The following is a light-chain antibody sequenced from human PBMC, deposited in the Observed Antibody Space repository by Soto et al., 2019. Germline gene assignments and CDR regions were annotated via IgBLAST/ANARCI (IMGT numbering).Light chain of an antibody. CDR3: QQSYSSPWT. V-gene: IGKV1-39*01. CDR1: QRVGTN. J-gene: IGKJ1*01. Sequence: DIQMTQSPSSLSESVGDRVTISCRSSQRVGTNLNWYQQKPGTAPRLLISRASTVRSGVPPRFSGSGSGRDFTLTISSLRPEDIGTYFCQQSYSSPWTFGPGTRVEI. CDR2: RAS.